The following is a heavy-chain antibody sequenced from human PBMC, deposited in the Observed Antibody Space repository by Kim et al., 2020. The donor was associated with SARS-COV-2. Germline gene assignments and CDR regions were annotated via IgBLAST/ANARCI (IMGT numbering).Heavy chain of an antibody. D-gene: IGHD6-13*01. V-gene: IGHV3-23*01. Sequence: AESVKGRFTISRDNLQNTLYLQMNSLRAEDTAVYYCAKSNSDYISSEAAWWGQGTLVTVSS. J-gene: IGHJ4*02. CDR3: AKSNSDYISSEAAW.